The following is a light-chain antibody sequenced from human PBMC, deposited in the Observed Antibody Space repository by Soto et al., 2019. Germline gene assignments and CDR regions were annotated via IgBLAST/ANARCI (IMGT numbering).Light chain of an antibody. J-gene: IGKJ1*01. Sequence: EIVLTQSPGTLSLSPGERATLSCRASQTVDSRYLAWYQQKPGQAPRLLISGASSRATGIPDRFSGSGSGTDFTLTISRLEPEDFAVYYCHQYGNSLTWTFGQGTKVEI. CDR1: QTVDSRY. V-gene: IGKV3-20*01. CDR2: GAS. CDR3: HQYGNSLTWT.